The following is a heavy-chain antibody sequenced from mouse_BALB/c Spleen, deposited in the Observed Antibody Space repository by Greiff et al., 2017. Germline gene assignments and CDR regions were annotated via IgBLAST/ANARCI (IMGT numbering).Heavy chain of an antibody. CDR1: GYTFTSYW. D-gene: IGHD3-2*01. V-gene: IGHV1S26*01. Sequence: VKLQQPGAELVKPGASVKMSCKASGYTFTSYWMHWVKQRPGQGLEWIGYINPSTGYTEYNQKFKDKATLTADKSSSTAYMQLSSLTSEDSAVYYCARRATARAYYYAMDYWGQGTSVTVSS. CDR3: ARRATARAYYYAMDY. J-gene: IGHJ4*01. CDR2: INPSTGYT.